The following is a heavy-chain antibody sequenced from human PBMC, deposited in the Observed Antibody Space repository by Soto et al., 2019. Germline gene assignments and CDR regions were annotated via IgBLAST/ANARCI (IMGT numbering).Heavy chain of an antibody. CDR3: ARLGLIGPPVQYHHYGLDV. D-gene: IGHD2-21*01. Sequence: SETLSLTCTVSGGSITGYYWSWIRQPPGKGLEFIGYIYHSGATEYTPSLKSRVTISVDKSENQFSLQMRSVSAADTAMYFCARLGLIGPPVQYHHYGLDVWGQGATVTVSS. J-gene: IGHJ6*02. CDR2: IYHSGAT. CDR1: GGSITGYY. V-gene: IGHV4-59*03.